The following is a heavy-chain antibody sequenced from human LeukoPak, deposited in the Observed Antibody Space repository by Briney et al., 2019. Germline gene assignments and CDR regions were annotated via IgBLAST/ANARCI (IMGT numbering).Heavy chain of an antibody. D-gene: IGHD3-10*01. CDR2: ISYDGSNK. CDR3: AKRLLWFEINPYGMDV. J-gene: IGHJ6*02. V-gene: IGHV3-30*18. Sequence: PGRSLRLSCAASGFTFSSYGMHWVRQAPGKGLEWVAVISYDGSNKYYADSVKGRFTISRDNSKNTLCLQMNSLRAEDTAVYYCAKRLLWFEINPYGMDVWGQGTTVTVSS. CDR1: GFTFSSYG.